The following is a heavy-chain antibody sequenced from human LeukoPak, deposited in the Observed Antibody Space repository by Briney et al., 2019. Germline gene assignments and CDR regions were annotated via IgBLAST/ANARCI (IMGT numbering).Heavy chain of an antibody. CDR3: AEVERRNY. Sequence: SETLSLTCAVSGYSISSGYYWGWIRQPPGKGLEWTGRIYHSGSTYYNPSLKSRVTISVDTSKNQFSLKLRSVTAADTAVYYCAEVERRNYWGQGTLVTVSS. V-gene: IGHV4-38-2*01. CDR1: GYSISSGYY. D-gene: IGHD1-1*01. CDR2: IYHSGST. J-gene: IGHJ4*02.